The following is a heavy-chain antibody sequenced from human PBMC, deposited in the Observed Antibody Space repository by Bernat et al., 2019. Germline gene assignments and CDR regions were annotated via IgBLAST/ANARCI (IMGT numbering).Heavy chain of an antibody. D-gene: IGHD2-2*01. Sequence: QVQLVQSGAEVKKPRASVKVSCQASGYPFTNYDINWLRQATGQGLEWMGWMNPNSGNTGYAQKFQGRVTMSRNTSISTAYMELSSLRSEDTAVYYCARAHCSTTSCYPKDAFDIWGQGTMVTVSS. CDR3: ARAHCSTTSCYPKDAFDI. CDR2: MNPNSGNT. J-gene: IGHJ3*02. V-gene: IGHV1-8*01. CDR1: GYPFTNYD.